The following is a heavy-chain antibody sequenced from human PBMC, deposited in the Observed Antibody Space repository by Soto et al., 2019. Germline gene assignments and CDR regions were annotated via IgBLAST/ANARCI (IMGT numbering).Heavy chain of an antibody. CDR2: INAGNGNT. Sequence: QVQLVQSGAEVKKLGASEKVSCKASGYTFTSYAMHWVRQAPGQRLEWMGWINAGNGNTKYSQKFQGRVTITRDTSASTAYMELSSLRSEDTAVYYSPSALSRPGIDYCGQGTLVTVSS. CDR3: PSALSRPGIDY. CDR1: GYTFTSYA. J-gene: IGHJ4*02. V-gene: IGHV1-3*01. D-gene: IGHD6-6*01.